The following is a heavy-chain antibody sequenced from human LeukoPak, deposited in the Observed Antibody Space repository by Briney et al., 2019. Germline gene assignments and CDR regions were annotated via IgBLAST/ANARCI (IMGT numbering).Heavy chain of an antibody. J-gene: IGHJ4*02. D-gene: IGHD1-26*01. CDR2: ISSSSSYI. CDR3: AREYVGATDY. CDR1: GFTFSSYG. Sequence: GGSLRLSCAASGFTFSSYGMHWVRQAPGKRLEWVSSISSSSSYIYYADSVKGRFTISRDNAKNSLYLQMNSLRAEDTAVYYCAREYVGATDYWGQGTLVTVSS. V-gene: IGHV3-21*01.